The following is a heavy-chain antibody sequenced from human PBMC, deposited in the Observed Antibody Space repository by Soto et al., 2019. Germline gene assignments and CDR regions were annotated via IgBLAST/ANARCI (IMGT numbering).Heavy chain of an antibody. CDR2: IIPIFGTA. D-gene: IGHD4-17*01. CDR3: ARGESRTVTQLLLPYVYGMDV. Sequence: ASVKVSCKASGGTFSSYTISWVRQAPGQGLEWMGGIIPIFGTANYAQKFQGRVTITADESTSTAYMELSSLTSEDTAVYYCARGESRTVTQLLLPYVYGMDVWGQGTTVTVSS. J-gene: IGHJ6*02. CDR1: GGTFSSYT. V-gene: IGHV1-69*13.